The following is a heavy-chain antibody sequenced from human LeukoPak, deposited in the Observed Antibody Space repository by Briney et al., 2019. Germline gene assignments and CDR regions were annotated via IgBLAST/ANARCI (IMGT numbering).Heavy chain of an antibody. CDR2: ISGSGGST. J-gene: IGHJ4*02. V-gene: IGHV3-23*01. Sequence: QSGGSLRLSCAASGFTFSSYAMSWVRQAPGKGLEWVSAISGSGGSTYYADSVKGRFTISRDNSKNTLYLQMNSLRAEDTAVYYCAKVDTAMPGYYFDYWGQGTLVTVSS. CDR1: GFTFSSYA. CDR3: AKVDTAMPGYYFDY. D-gene: IGHD5-18*01.